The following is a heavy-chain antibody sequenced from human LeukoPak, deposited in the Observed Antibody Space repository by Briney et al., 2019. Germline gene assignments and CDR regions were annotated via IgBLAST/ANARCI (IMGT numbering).Heavy chain of an antibody. CDR1: GGSISSSSYY. J-gene: IGHJ5*02. V-gene: IGHV4-39*01. D-gene: IGHD2-15*01. CDR3: ARLTTPNWFDP. CDR2: IYYSGST. Sequence: SETLSLTCTVSGGSISSSSYYWGWIRQPPGEGLEWIGSIYYSGSTYYNPSLKSRVTISVDTSKNQFSLKLSSVTAADTAVYYCARLTTPNWFDPWGQGTLVTVSS.